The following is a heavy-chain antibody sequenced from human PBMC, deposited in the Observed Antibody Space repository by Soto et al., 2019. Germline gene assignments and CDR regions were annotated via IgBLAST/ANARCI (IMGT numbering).Heavy chain of an antibody. Sequence: ASVKVSCKASGYTFTSYGISWVRQAPGQGLEWMGWISAYNGNTNYAQKLQGRVTMTTDTSTSTAYMELRSLRSDDTAVYYCAADFIVTTSSAAYYYYYMDVWGKGTTVTVSS. CDR3: AADFIVTTSSAAYYYYYMDV. CDR1: GYTFTSYG. D-gene: IGHD4-4*01. V-gene: IGHV1-18*01. CDR2: ISAYNGNT. J-gene: IGHJ6*03.